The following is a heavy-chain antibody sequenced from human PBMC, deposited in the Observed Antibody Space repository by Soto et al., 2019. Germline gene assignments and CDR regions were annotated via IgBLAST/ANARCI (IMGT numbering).Heavy chain of an antibody. CDR1: GYTFSSFG. CDR3: ARTCRSSGSRHIEN. D-gene: IGHD2-15*01. Sequence: QVQLVQSGAEVKKPGASVKVSCKASGYTFSSFGISWVRQAPGQGLEWVGCVSVHSGDTSSAQNFEGRLNMTTLTATRTGYKERVSLRSDVTAVYYCARTCRSSGSRHIENWGAATMVTVPS. J-gene: IGHJ4*02. V-gene: IGHV1-18*01. CDR2: VSVHSGDT.